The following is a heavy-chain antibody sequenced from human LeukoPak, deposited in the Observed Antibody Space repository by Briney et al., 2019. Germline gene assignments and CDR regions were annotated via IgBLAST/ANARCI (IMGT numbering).Heavy chain of an antibody. Sequence: PSETLSLTCTVSGGSISSYYWSWIRQPPGKGLEWIGYIYYSGSTNYNPSLKSRVTISVDTSKNQFSLKLSSVTAADTAVYYCARTPNVYYYYMDVWGKGTTVIVSS. CDR1: GGSISSYY. V-gene: IGHV4-59*01. CDR3: ARTPNVYYYYMDV. CDR2: IYYSGST. J-gene: IGHJ6*03. D-gene: IGHD2-15*01.